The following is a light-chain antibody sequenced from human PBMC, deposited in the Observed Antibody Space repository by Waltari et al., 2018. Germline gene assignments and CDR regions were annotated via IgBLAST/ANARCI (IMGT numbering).Light chain of an antibody. Sequence: QSVLTQPPSTSGTPGQRVTISCSGSSSNVGPNYVSSYQHLPGPAPTLLIYNNNRRPSGVPDRFSGSKSGTSASLAISGLQSEDEADYYCAAWDDSLNAWMFGGGTKLTVL. CDR3: AAWDDSLNAWM. J-gene: IGLJ3*02. V-gene: IGLV1-44*01. CDR2: NNN. CDR1: SSNVGPNY.